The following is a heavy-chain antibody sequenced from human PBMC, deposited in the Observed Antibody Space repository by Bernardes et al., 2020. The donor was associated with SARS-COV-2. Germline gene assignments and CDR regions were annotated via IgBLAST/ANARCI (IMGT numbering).Heavy chain of an antibody. D-gene: IGHD6-19*01. CDR1: GGSISSSNW. CDR3: ARRGVNSSGWLYYYYGMDV. CDR2: IYHSGST. V-gene: IGHV4-4*02. Sequence: SETLSLTCAVSGGSISSSNWWSWVRQPPGKGLEWIGEIYHSGSTNYNPSLKSRVTISVDKSKNQFSLKLSSVTAADTAVYYCARRGVNSSGWLYYYYGMDVWGQGTTVTVSS. J-gene: IGHJ6*02.